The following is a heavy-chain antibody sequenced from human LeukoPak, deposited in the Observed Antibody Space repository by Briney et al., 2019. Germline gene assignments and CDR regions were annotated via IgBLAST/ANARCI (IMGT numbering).Heavy chain of an antibody. CDR3: AKEWYVGSPPDY. CDR2: ISSSSSTI. J-gene: IGHJ4*02. D-gene: IGHD3-10*01. CDR1: GFTFSSYS. V-gene: IGHV3-48*01. Sequence: PGGSLRLSCAASGFTFSSYSMNWVRQAPGKGLEWVSYISSSSSTIYYADSVKGRFTISRDNSRNTLYLQMTSLRPEDTALYYCAKEWYVGSPPDYWGQGTQVTVSS.